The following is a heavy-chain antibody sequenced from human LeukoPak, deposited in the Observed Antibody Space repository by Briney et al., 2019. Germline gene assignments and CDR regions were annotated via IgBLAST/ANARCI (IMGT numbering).Heavy chain of an antibody. CDR1: GWSFSGYY. CDR3: ARGTRPITMVRNMIWVSGEYCQH. Sequence: SETLSLTCAVYGWSFSGYYWSWIRQPPGKGLEWIGEINHSGSTNYNPSPKSRVTISVDTSKNQFSLKLSSVTAADTAVYYCARGTRPITMVRNMIWVSGEYCQHWGQGTLVTVSS. CDR2: INHSGST. J-gene: IGHJ1*01. D-gene: IGHD3-10*01. V-gene: IGHV4-34*01.